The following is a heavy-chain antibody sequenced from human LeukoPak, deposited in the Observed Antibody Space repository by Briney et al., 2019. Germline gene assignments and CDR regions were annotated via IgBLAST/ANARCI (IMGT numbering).Heavy chain of an antibody. V-gene: IGHV4-39*07. Sequence: SETLSLTCTVSGGSISSSSYYWNWIRQPPGKGLEWIGLIYYTGITSYNPSLKSRVTISVDTSRSQFSLKLSSVTAADTVVYYCARDGGYGSGSSYYNYWGQGTLVTVSS. CDR1: GGSISSSSYY. CDR3: ARDGGYGSGSSYYNY. CDR2: IYYTGIT. J-gene: IGHJ4*02. D-gene: IGHD3-10*01.